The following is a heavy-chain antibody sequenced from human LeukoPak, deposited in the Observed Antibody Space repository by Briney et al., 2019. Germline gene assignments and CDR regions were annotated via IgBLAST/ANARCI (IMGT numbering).Heavy chain of an antibody. Sequence: SETLSLTCAVYGGSFSGDYWSWIRQPPGKGLEWIGEINHSGSTNYNPSLKSRVTISVDTSKNQFSLKLSSVTAADTAVYYCAGESGSFPFDIWGQGTMATVSS. J-gene: IGHJ3*02. CDR3: AGESGSFPFDI. CDR1: GGSFSGDY. V-gene: IGHV4-34*01. CDR2: INHSGST. D-gene: IGHD1-26*01.